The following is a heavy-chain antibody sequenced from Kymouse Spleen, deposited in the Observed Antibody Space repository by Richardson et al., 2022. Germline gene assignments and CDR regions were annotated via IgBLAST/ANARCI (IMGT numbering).Heavy chain of an antibody. V-gene: IGHV3-21*03. CDR3: AREHYDSSGYYYDYYYYYGMDV. J-gene: IGHJ6*02. Sequence: EVQLVESGGGLVKPGGSLRLSCAASGFTFSSYSMNWVRQAPGKGLEWVSSISSSSSYIYYADSVKGRFTISRDNAKNSLYLQMNSLRAEDTAVYYCAREHYDSSGYYYDYYYYYGMDVWGQGTTVTVSS. D-gene: IGHD3-22*01. CDR1: GFTFSSYS. CDR2: ISSSSSYI.